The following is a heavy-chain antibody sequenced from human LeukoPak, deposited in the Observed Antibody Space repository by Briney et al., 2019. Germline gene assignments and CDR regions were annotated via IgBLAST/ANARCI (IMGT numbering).Heavy chain of an antibody. J-gene: IGHJ3*02. CDR3: ATYDSSGYPRPLGAFDI. V-gene: IGHV3-23*01. CDR2: IDYSGGST. Sequence: GGSLRLSCTASGFTLSSYEMSWIRQAPGKGLEWVSSIDYSGGSTHYADSVMGRFTISRDNSKNTLYLQLNSLSADDTAVYYCATYDSSGYPRPLGAFDIWGQGTMVTVSS. D-gene: IGHD3-22*01. CDR1: GFTLSSYE.